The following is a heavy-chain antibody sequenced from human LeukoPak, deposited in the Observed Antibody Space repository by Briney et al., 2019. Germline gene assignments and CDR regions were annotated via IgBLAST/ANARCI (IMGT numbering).Heavy chain of an antibody. CDR3: ARDPRSGWYTIDY. Sequence: PGGSLRLSCAASGFTFSSYAMHWVRQAPGKGLEGVAVISYDGRNKYYADSVKGRFTISRDNSKNTLYLQMNSLRAEDTAVYYCARDPRSGWYTIDYWGQGTLVTVSS. J-gene: IGHJ4*02. V-gene: IGHV3-30*04. D-gene: IGHD6-19*01. CDR1: GFTFSSYA. CDR2: ISYDGRNK.